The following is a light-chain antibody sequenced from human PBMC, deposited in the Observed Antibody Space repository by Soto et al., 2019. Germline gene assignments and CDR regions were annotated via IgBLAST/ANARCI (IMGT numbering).Light chain of an antibody. CDR1: SSNIGAGYD. J-gene: IGLJ2*01. Sequence: QSVLTQPPSVSGAPVQRVTISCTGSSSNIGAGYDVHWYQQLPGTAPKLLIYGNSNRPSGVPDRFSGSKSGTSASLAITGLQAEDEADYYCQSYDSRLSAVFGGGTKLTVL. CDR2: GNS. V-gene: IGLV1-40*01. CDR3: QSYDSRLSAV.